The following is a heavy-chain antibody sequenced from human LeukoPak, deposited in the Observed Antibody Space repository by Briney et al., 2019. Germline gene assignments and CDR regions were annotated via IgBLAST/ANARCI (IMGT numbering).Heavy chain of an antibody. CDR3: ARGPGGRRGYYPLEDSYYYYYMDV. CDR1: VFDSDFYW. V-gene: IGHV3-23*01. CDR2: ISGSGGST. Sequence: GGSLRLSCPVSVFDSDFYWTAWVRQSPGKGLEWVSAISGSGGSTYYADSVKGRFTISRDNSKNTLYLQMNSLRAEDTAVYYCARGPGGRRGYYPLEDSYYYYYMDVWGKGTTVTVSS. J-gene: IGHJ6*03. D-gene: IGHD3-22*01.